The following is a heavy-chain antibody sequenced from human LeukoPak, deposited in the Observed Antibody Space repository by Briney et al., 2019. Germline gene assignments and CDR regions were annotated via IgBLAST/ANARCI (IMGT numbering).Heavy chain of an antibody. V-gene: IGHV3-30*04. D-gene: IGHD3-9*01. Sequence: PGGSLRLSCAASGFTFSSYAMHWVRQAPGKGLEWVAVISYDGSNKYYADSVKGRFTISRDNSKNTLYLQMNSLRAEDTAVYYCAKDNEPYYDILTGYLVYWGQGTLVTVSS. CDR3: AKDNEPYYDILTGYLVY. J-gene: IGHJ4*02. CDR1: GFTFSSYA. CDR2: ISYDGSNK.